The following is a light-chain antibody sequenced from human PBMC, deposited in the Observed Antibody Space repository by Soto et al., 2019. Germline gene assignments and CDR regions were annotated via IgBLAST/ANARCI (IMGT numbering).Light chain of an antibody. J-gene: IGLJ2*01. Sequence: QLVLTQSPSASASLGASVKLTCTLSSGHSNYAIAWHQQQSEKGPRYLMKLNSDGSHSKGAGIPDRFSGSSSGAERYLTISRLQYEDEADYYCQTWGSGIVVFGGGTKLTVL. CDR1: SGHSNYA. CDR2: LNSDGSH. CDR3: QTWGSGIVV. V-gene: IGLV4-69*01.